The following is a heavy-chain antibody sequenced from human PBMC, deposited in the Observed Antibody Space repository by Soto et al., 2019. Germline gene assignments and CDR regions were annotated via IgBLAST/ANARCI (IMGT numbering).Heavy chain of an antibody. CDR3: AREGPPAYCSGGSCYCDY. CDR2: ISAYNGNT. D-gene: IGHD2-15*01. Sequence: QVPLVQSGAEVKKPGASVKVSCKASGYTFTSYGISWVRQAPGQGLEWMGWISAYNGNTNYAQKLQGRVTMTTDTSTSTAYMELRSLRSDDTAVYYCAREGPPAYCSGGSCYCDYWGQGTLVTVSS. CDR1: GYTFTSYG. J-gene: IGHJ4*02. V-gene: IGHV1-18*01.